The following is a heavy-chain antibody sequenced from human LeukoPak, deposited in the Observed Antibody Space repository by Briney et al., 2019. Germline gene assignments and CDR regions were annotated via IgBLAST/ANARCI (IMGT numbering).Heavy chain of an antibody. J-gene: IGHJ6*03. CDR2: VYYSGNT. CDR3: ARHEVAAAAMDV. V-gene: IGHV4-39*01. Sequence: SETLSLTCTVSGGSITSSSYYWGWIRQPPGKGLEWIGSVYYSGNTYYNSSLKSRVTISVDTSKNQFSLKLSSVTAADTAVYYCARHEVAAAAMDVWGKGTTVTVSS. D-gene: IGHD6-13*01. CDR1: GGSITSSSYY.